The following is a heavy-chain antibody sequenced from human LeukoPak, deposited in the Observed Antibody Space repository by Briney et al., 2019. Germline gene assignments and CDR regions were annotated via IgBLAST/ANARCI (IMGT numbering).Heavy chain of an antibody. V-gene: IGHV3-30*02. J-gene: IGHJ1*01. CDR2: IRYDGINK. CDR3: AKEPGWFGEEYPTVVFQH. D-gene: IGHD3-10*01. Sequence: GGSLSLSCAASGFTFSSYGMHWVRQAPGKGLEGVTFIRYDGINKYYADFVRGRFTISRDNCKNTLYLQMNSLRAEDTAVYYCAKEPGWFGEEYPTVVFQHWGQGTLVTVSS. CDR1: GFTFSSYG.